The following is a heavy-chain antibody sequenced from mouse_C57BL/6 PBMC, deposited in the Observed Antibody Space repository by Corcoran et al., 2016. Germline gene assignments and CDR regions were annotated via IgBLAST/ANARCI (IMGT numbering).Heavy chain of an antibody. CDR3: ARGRKDAMDY. V-gene: IGHV1-76*01. Sequence: QVQLQQSGAELMKPGASVKLSCKATGYTFTGYWIEWVKQRPGHGLEWIARIYPGSGNTYYNEKFKGKATLTAEKSSSTAYMQLSSLTSEDSAVYFCARGRKDAMDYWGQGTSVTVSS. J-gene: IGHJ4*01. CDR2: IYPGSGNT. CDR1: GYTFTGYW.